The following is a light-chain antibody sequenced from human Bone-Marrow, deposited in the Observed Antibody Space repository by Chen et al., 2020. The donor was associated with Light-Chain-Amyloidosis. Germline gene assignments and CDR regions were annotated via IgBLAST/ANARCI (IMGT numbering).Light chain of an antibody. Sequence: QSALTQPASVSGSPGQSITISCLGTSSDVGGYSYVSWYQQHPGKAPKLMIYEVSNRPSGVSNRFSGSKSGNTASLTISGLQAEDEGNYYCCSYTTNSTLVFGGGTKLTVL. CDR3: CSYTTNSTLV. CDR2: EVS. CDR1: SSDVGGYSY. J-gene: IGLJ2*01. V-gene: IGLV2-14*01.